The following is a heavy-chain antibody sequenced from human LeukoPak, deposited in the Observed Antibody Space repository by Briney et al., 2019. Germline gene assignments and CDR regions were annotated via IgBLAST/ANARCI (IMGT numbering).Heavy chain of an antibody. V-gene: IGHV3-21*01. Sequence: GGSLRLSCAASGFTFSSYEMNWVRQAPGKGLEWVSSISSSSSYIYYADSVKGRFTISRDNAKNSLYLQMNSLRAEDTAVYYCARGCGGDCYYEYFQHWGQGTLVTVSS. CDR3: ARGCGGDCYYEYFQH. D-gene: IGHD2-21*02. CDR2: ISSSSSYI. J-gene: IGHJ1*01. CDR1: GFTFSSYE.